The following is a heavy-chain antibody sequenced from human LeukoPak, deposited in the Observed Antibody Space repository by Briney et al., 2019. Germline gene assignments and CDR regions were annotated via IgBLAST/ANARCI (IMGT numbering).Heavy chain of an antibody. D-gene: IGHD5-18*01. CDR3: ARVRRYSYGYGDDAFDI. J-gene: IGHJ3*02. CDR2: IYHSGST. CDR1: GYSISSGYY. Sequence: SETLSLARTVSGYSISSGYYWGWIRQPPGKGLEWIGSIYHSGSTYYNPSLKSRVTISVDTSKNQFSLKLSSVTAADTAVYYCARVRRYSYGYGDDAFDIWGQGTMVTVSS. V-gene: IGHV4-38-2*02.